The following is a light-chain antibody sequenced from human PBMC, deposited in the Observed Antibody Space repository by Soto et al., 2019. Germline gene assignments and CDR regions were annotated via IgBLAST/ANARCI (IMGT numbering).Light chain of an antibody. J-gene: IGLJ1*01. Sequence: QAVVTQAPSLTVSPGDTVTLTCGASTGDVTSGHLPSWFQQKPGQAPMTLIYATSNTHSWTPARFSGSRLGAKAALTLSGAHPEDEAEYYCLLTYPGVRVFGTGTKLTVL. CDR1: TGDVTSGHL. CDR3: LLTYPGVRV. V-gene: IGLV7-46*01. CDR2: ATS.